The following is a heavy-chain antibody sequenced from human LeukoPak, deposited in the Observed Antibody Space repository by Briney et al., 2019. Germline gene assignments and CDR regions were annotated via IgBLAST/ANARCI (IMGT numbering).Heavy chain of an antibody. CDR3: ARRGNYYGSISQTNHFDS. CDR2: MNPNSGNT. J-gene: IGHJ4*02. Sequence: ASGKVSCKASRYTFASYDINWVRQATGHGLEGMRWMNPNSGNTGYAQTLQPRVTMTTNTSISTAYMELSSMRPEDTAVYYCARRGNYYGSISQTNHFDSWGQKALVTAS. V-gene: IGHV1-8*01. D-gene: IGHD3-10*01. CDR1: RYTFASYD.